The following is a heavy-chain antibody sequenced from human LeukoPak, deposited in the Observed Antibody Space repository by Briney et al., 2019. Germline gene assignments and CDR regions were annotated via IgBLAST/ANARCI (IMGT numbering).Heavy chain of an antibody. CDR2: INHSGST. CDR1: GGSISSGGYY. D-gene: IGHD3-3*01. Sequence: SETLSLTCTVSGGSISSGGYYWSWIRQPPGKGLEWIGEINHSGSTNYNPSLKSRVTISVDTSKNQFSLKLSSVTAADTAVYYCARLRFLEWLLLPRASYYFDYWGQGTLVTVSS. J-gene: IGHJ4*02. CDR3: ARLRFLEWLLLPRASYYFDY. V-gene: IGHV4-39*07.